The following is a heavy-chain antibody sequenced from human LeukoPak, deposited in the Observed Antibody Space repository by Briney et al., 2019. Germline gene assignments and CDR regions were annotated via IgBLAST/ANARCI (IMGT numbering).Heavy chain of an antibody. Sequence: PSQTLSLTCTVSGGSISSGSYYWSWIRQPAGKGLEWIGRIYTSGSTNYNPSLKSRVTISVDTSKNQFSLKLSSVTAADTAVYYCARDGFTMVRGVITTYYYYYMDVWGKGTTVTISS. CDR1: GGSISSGSYY. J-gene: IGHJ6*03. CDR3: ARDGFTMVRGVITTYYYYYMDV. CDR2: IYTSGST. V-gene: IGHV4-61*02. D-gene: IGHD3-10*01.